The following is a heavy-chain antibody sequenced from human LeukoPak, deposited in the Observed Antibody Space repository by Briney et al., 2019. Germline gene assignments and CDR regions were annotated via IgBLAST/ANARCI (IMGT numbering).Heavy chain of an antibody. V-gene: IGHV1-69*05. CDR3: ARGESLLYYYYYMDV. D-gene: IGHD3-16*01. Sequence: GASVKVSCKASGGTFSSYAISWVRQAPGQGLEWMGGIIPIFGTANYAQKFQGRVTITTDESTSTAYMELSSLRSGDTAVYYCARGESLLYYYYYMDVWGKGTTVTVSS. CDR2: IIPIFGTA. CDR1: GGTFSSYA. J-gene: IGHJ6*03.